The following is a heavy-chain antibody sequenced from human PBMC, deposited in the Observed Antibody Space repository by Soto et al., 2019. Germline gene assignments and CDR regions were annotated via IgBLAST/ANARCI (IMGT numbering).Heavy chain of an antibody. CDR1: GGSISSGDYY. CDR2: IYYSGST. CDR3: ARGVYYDFWSGYLAKNWFDP. J-gene: IGHJ5*02. D-gene: IGHD3-3*01. V-gene: IGHV4-30-4*01. Sequence: SETLSLTCTVSGGSISSGDYYWSWIRQPPGKGLEWIGYIYYSGSTYYNPSLKSRVTISVDTSKNQFSLKLSSVTAADTAVYYCARGVYYDFWSGYLAKNWFDPWGQGTLVTVSS.